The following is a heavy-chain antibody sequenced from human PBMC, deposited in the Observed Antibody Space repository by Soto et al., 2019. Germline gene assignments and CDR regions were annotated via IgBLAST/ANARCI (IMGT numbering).Heavy chain of an antibody. V-gene: IGHV3-15*01. D-gene: IGHD1-26*01. Sequence: EVQLVESGGGLVKSGGSLRLSCAASGFSFNNAWMSWVRQAPGKGLEWVGRIKSMTDGGATDYAAPVKGRFSISRDDLKNTLYLQMTSLKTEDTAVYHCTTDLRWEVQPFDYWGPGTLVTVSS. CDR1: GFSFNNAW. J-gene: IGHJ4*02. CDR2: IKSMTDGGAT. CDR3: TTDLRWEVQPFDY.